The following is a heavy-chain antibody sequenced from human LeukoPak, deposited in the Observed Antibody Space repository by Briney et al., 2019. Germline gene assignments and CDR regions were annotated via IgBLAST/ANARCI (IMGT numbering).Heavy chain of an antibody. V-gene: IGHV3-23*01. J-gene: IGHJ6*02. CDR3: AKGVTLSSSWGSYYYGMDV. Sequence: GGSLRLSCAASGFTFSSYAMSWVRQAPGKGLEWVSAISGSGGSTYYADSVKGRFTISRDNSKNTLYLQMNSLRAEDTAVYYCAKGVTLSSSWGSYYYGMDVWGQGTTVTVSS. D-gene: IGHD6-13*01. CDR2: ISGSGGST. CDR1: GFTFSSYA.